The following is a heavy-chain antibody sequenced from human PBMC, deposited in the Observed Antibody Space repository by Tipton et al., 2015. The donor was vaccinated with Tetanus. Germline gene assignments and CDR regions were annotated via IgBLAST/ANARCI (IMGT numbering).Heavy chain of an antibody. D-gene: IGHD3-16*02. CDR1: GASISSGSHY. V-gene: IGHV4-31*03. CDR2: MDYSGTI. CDR3: ARQFVITFGGVIDFDGFDI. Sequence: TLSLTCTVSGASISSGSHYWSWIRQHPGKGLEWIGDMDYSGTISYNPSLKSRVAILVDKSKNQLSLKLTSVSAADTAVYYCARQFVITFGGVIDFDGFDIWGQGTLVTVSS. J-gene: IGHJ4*02.